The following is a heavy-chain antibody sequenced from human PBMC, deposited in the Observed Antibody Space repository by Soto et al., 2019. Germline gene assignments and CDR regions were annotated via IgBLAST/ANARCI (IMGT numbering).Heavy chain of an antibody. Sequence: SQTLSLTCDVSGDSMYTNGVAWNWIRQSPSRGLEWLGRTYYRSRWSNDYAVSVKSRIIINPDTSKNQFSLQLNSVTSEDTAVYFCARGRDSSFGYWGQGTLVTVSS. D-gene: IGHD6-13*01. J-gene: IGHJ4*02. CDR2: TYYRSRWSN. CDR1: GDSMYTNGVA. CDR3: ARGRDSSFGY. V-gene: IGHV6-1*01.